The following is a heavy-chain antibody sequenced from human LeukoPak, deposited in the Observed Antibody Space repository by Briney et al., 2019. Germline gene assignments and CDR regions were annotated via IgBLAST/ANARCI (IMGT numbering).Heavy chain of an antibody. CDR1: GGSISSGGYY. D-gene: IGHD7-27*01. CDR2: IYHSGST. Sequence: SETLSLTCTVSGGSISSGGYYWSWLRQPPGKGLEWIGYIYHSGSTYYNPSLKSRVTISVDRSKNQFSLKLSSVTAADTAVYYCARGALGTSNHFDYWGQGTLVTVSS. V-gene: IGHV4-30-2*01. CDR3: ARGALGTSNHFDY. J-gene: IGHJ4*02.